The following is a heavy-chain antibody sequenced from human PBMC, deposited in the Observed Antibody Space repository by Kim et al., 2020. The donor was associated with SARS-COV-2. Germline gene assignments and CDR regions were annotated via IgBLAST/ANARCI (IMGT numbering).Heavy chain of an antibody. V-gene: IGHV4-59*09. CDR3: ARGREGYISSWYLDY. Sequence: PPPKSRVTISVDPSKNQFSLKLSSVTAADTAVYYCARGREGYISSWYLDYWGQGTLVTVSS. J-gene: IGHJ4*02. D-gene: IGHD6-13*01.